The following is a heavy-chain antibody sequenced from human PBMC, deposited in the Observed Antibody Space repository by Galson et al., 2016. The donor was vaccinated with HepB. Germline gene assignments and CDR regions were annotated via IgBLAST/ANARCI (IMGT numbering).Heavy chain of an antibody. CDR1: GYSFTSYW. D-gene: IGHD6-19*01. CDR3: ARRSKKQWLVALDY. J-gene: IGHJ4*02. Sequence: QSGAEVKKPGESLRISCKASGYSFTSYWITWVRQMPGKGLEWMGRIDPSDSYSSYSPSFQGHVSISVDESISTAYLQWSSLKASDNAIYYCARRSKKQWLVALDYWGQGTLVTVSS. CDR2: IDPSDSYS. V-gene: IGHV5-10-1*01.